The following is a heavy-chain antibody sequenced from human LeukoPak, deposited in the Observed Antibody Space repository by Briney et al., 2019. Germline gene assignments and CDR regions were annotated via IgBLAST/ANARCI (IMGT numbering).Heavy chain of an antibody. Sequence: GESLKISCKDSGYRFSSYWIAWVRQMPGKGLEWMGIIYPGDSDTRYSPSFQGQVTISADKSISTAYLQWSSLKASDTAMYYCARRTNDRSGFYYFDYWGQGTLVTVSS. V-gene: IGHV5-51*01. J-gene: IGHJ4*02. CDR3: ARRTNDRSGFYYFDY. CDR1: GYRFSSYW. D-gene: IGHD3-22*01. CDR2: IYPGDSDT.